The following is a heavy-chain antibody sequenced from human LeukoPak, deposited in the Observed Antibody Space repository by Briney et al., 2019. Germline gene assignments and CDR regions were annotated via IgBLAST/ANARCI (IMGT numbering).Heavy chain of an antibody. V-gene: IGHV4-39*01. Sequence: KPSETLSLTCTVSGGSISSSSYYWGWIRQPPGKGLEWIGSIYYSGSTYYNPSLKSRVTISVDTSKNQFSLKLSSVTAADTAVYYCARHLSIFGVVITIDAFDIWGQGTMVTVSS. J-gene: IGHJ3*02. CDR1: GGSISSSSYY. CDR2: IYYSGST. CDR3: ARHLSIFGVVITIDAFDI. D-gene: IGHD3-3*01.